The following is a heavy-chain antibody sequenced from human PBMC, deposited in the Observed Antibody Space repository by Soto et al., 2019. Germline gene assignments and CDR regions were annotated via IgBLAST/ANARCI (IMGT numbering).Heavy chain of an antibody. CDR1: PYPLTRKRKP. V-gene: IGHV2-70*04. CDR2: IDSEEEK. CDR3: TRSTNWNYEYYFDS. Sequence: PKQTPKPTPPHTPYPLTRKRKPTSWIRQPPGKALEFLALIDSEEEKFYSPSLRTTLTVSKDTSKSQVVLTLTNVDPVDTATYYCTRSTNWNYEYYFDSWGQGTLVTVSS. J-gene: IGHJ4*02. D-gene: IGHD1-7*01.